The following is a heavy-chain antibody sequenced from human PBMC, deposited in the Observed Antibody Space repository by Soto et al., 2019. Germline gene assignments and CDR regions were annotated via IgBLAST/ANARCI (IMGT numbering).Heavy chain of an antibody. CDR3: AKDLEEYQLLFSFDY. J-gene: IGHJ4*02. D-gene: IGHD2-2*01. V-gene: IGHV3-30*18. CDR2: ISYDGSNK. CDR1: GFTFSSYG. Sequence: GGSLRLSCAASGFTFSSYGMHWVRQAPGKGLEWVAVISYDGSNKYYADSVKGRFTISRDNSKNTLYLQMNSLRAEDTAVYYCAKDLEEYQLLFSFDYWGQGTLVTVSS.